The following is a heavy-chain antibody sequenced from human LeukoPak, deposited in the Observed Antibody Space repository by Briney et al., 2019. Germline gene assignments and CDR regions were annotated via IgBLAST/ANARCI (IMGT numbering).Heavy chain of an antibody. CDR1: GFTFDDHG. V-gene: IGHV3-20*04. J-gene: IGHJ4*02. D-gene: IGHD3-10*01. Sequence: GGSLRLSCAASGFTFDDHGMSWVRQPPGKGLEWVSCVSSSGSHIYSVDSVKGRFAISRDNAKNSLYLQMNSLRAEDTALYYCARGCFGELLFDHWGQGTLVTVPS. CDR3: ARGCFGELLFDH. CDR2: VSSSGSHI.